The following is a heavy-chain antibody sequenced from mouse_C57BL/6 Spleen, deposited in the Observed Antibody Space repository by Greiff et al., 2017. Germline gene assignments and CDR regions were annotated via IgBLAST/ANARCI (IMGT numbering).Heavy chain of an antibody. CDR2: IDPENGDT. D-gene: IGHD1-1*01. V-gene: IGHV14-4*01. J-gene: IGHJ3*01. CDR1: GFNIKDDY. Sequence: VQLQQSGAELVRPGASVKLSCTASGFNIKDDYMHWVKQRPEQGLEWIGWIDPENGDTEYASKFQGKATITADTSSNTAYLQLSSLTSEDTAVYYGTCRYGRGAYWGQGTLVTVSA. CDR3: TCRYGRGAY.